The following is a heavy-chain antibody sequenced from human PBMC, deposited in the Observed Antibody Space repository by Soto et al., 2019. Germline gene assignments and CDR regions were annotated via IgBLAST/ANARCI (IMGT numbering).Heavy chain of an antibody. V-gene: IGHV4-39*01. Sequence: QLQLQESGPGLVKPSETLSLTCTVSGGSISSSSSYWGWIRQPPGKGLEWIGSIYYSGNTYYNPSLKSRVTIYLDTSKNQFSLKLTSVTAADPAVYHCARQLTTVTAAWFDPWGQGTLVTVSS. D-gene: IGHD4-4*01. CDR1: GGSISSSSSY. CDR2: IYYSGNT. CDR3: ARQLTTVTAAWFDP. J-gene: IGHJ5*02.